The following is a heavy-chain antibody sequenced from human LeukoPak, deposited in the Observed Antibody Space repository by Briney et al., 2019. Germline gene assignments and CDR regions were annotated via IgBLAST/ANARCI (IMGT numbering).Heavy chain of an antibody. D-gene: IGHD3-10*01. Sequence: SETLSLTCTVSGGSISSSSYYWGWIRQPPGKGLEWIGSIYYSGSTYYNPSLKSRVTISVDTSKNQFSLKLSSVTAADTAVYYCARSGTNYYVSGSFSQSPAKTYYFDYWGQGTLVTVSS. CDR1: GGSISSSSYY. CDR2: IYYSGST. V-gene: IGHV4-39*01. CDR3: ARSGTNYYVSGSFSQSPAKTYYFDY. J-gene: IGHJ4*02.